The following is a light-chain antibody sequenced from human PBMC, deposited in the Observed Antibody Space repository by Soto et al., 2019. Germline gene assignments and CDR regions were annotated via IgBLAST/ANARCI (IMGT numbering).Light chain of an antibody. CDR2: KAS. V-gene: IGKV1-5*03. Sequence: DIQMTQSPSTLSASVGDRVTITCRASQSIGTWLAWYQQKPGKAPKLLMYKASSLQSGVPSRFSGSGSGTEFTLTISSLQPDDFATYYCQQYSSYYTFGQGTKLEIK. CDR1: QSIGTW. J-gene: IGKJ2*01. CDR3: QQYSSYYT.